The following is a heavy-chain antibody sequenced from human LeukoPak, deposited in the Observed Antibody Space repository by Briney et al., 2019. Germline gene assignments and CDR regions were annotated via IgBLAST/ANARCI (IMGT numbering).Heavy chain of an antibody. D-gene: IGHD5-24*01. J-gene: IGHJ6*02. Sequence: PGGSLRLSCAASGFTVSSTYMSWVRQAPGKGLVWVSRINSDGSSTSYADSVKGRFTISRDNAKNTLYLQMNSLRAEDTAVYYCAREKDGYNYYYGMDVWGQGTTVTVSS. CDR2: INSDGSST. V-gene: IGHV3-74*01. CDR1: GFTVSSTY. CDR3: AREKDGYNYYYGMDV.